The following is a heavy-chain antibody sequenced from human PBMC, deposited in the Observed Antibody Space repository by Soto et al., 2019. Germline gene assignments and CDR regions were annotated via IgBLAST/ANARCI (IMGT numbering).Heavy chain of an antibody. CDR1: GGSISSSSYY. J-gene: IGHJ4*02. D-gene: IGHD2-8*01. V-gene: IGHV4-39*01. Sequence: QLQLQESGPGLVKPSETLSLTCTVSGGSISSSSYYWGWIRQPPGKGLEWIGSIYYSGSTYYNPSLKSRVTISVDTSKNQFSLKLSSVTAPDTAVYYCARRTVYCTNGVCYLVLDYWGQGTLVTVSS. CDR3: ARRTVYCTNGVCYLVLDY. CDR2: IYYSGST.